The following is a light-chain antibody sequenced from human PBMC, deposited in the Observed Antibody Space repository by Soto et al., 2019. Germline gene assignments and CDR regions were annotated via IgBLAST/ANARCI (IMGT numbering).Light chain of an antibody. J-gene: IGKJ5*01. CDR1: QTISSW. CDR3: QQRSNWPPIT. Sequence: DVQMSQSPSTLSGSVGDRVTITCRASQTISSWLAWYQQKPGKAPKLLIYKASTLKSGVPSRFSGSGSGTEFTLTISSLQPDDFATYYCQQRSNWPPITFGQGTRLAIK. CDR2: KAS. V-gene: IGKV1-5*03.